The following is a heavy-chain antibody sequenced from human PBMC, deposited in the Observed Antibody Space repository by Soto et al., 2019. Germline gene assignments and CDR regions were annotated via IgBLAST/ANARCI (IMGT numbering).Heavy chain of an antibody. CDR3: ASSVGGWYFDY. J-gene: IGHJ4*02. Sequence: SETLSLTCTVSGGSITSGGYYWSWVRQHPGKGLEWIGYTYYSGSTYYNPSLKSRVTISVDTAKNQFSLKLSSVTPADTAVYYCASSVGGWYFDYWGQGTLVTVS. V-gene: IGHV4-31*03. CDR1: GGSITSGGYY. CDR2: TYYSGST. D-gene: IGHD6-19*01.